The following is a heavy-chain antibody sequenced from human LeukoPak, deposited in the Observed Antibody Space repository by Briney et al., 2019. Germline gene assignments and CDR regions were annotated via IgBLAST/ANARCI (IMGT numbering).Heavy chain of an antibody. V-gene: IGHV1-46*01. CDR3: ARVVGSSSWYMGFDP. D-gene: IGHD6-13*01. CDR1: GYTFTSYY. CDR2: INPSGGST. Sequence: ASVKVSCKASGYTFTSYYMHWVRQAPGQGLEWMGIINPSGGSTSYAQKFQGRVTMTRDMSTSTVYMELSRLRSDDTAVYYCARVVGSSSWYMGFDPWGQGTLVTVSS. J-gene: IGHJ5*02.